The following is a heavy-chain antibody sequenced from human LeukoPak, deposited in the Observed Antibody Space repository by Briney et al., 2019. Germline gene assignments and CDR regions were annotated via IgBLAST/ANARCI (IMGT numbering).Heavy chain of an antibody. CDR2: INWNSGIK. J-gene: IGHJ4*02. CDR1: GFTFDDYA. CDR3: AKDYRAVAGTGGAFDC. D-gene: IGHD6-19*01. Sequence: PAGSLRLSCAASGFTFDDYAMHWVRQAPGKGLEWVSGINWNSGIKVYADSVKGRFTLSSDNAKHSLYLQMNSLRAEDMALYYCAKDYRAVAGTGGAFDCWGQGTLVTVSS. V-gene: IGHV3-9*03.